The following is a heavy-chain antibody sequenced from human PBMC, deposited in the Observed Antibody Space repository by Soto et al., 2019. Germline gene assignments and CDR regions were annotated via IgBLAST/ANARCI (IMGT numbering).Heavy chain of an antibody. CDR1: GGTFSSYA. V-gene: IGHV1-69*01. CDR2: IIPIFGTA. D-gene: IGHD2-21*01. CDR3: AIYSHCGGECSVTFDI. Sequence: QVQLVQSGAEVKKPGSSVKVSCKASGGTFSSYAISWVRQAPGQGLEWMGGIIPIFGTANYAQKYQGRVTITPDESTSTAYMELSSLRSEGTAVYYCAIYSHCGGECSVTFDILGQGTMVTVSS. J-gene: IGHJ3*02.